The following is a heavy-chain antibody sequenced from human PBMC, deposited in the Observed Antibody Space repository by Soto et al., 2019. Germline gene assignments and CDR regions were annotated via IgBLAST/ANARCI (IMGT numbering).Heavy chain of an antibody. CDR2: ISGSGGST. J-gene: IGHJ4*02. CDR1: GFTFSSYA. D-gene: IGHD2-21*01. V-gene: IGHV3-23*01. CDR3: AKVPELAYCGGECYSHPYYFEY. Sequence: GGSLRLSCAASGFTFSSYAMSWVRQAPGKGLEWVSAISGSGGSTYYADSVKGRFTISRDNSKNTLYLQMNSLRAEDTAVYYCAKVPELAYCGGECYSHPYYFEYWGQGTLVTVSS.